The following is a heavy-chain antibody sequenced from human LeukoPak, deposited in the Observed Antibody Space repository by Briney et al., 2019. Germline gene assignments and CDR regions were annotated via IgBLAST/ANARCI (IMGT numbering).Heavy chain of an antibody. Sequence: SETLSLTCAVSGYSISSGYYWGWIRQPPGKGLEWIGNIYHSGSTYYNPSLKSRVTISVDTSKNQFSLKLSSVTAADTAVYYCARRFSNSHFDYWGQGILVTVSS. J-gene: IGHJ4*02. CDR2: IYHSGST. D-gene: IGHD6-6*01. V-gene: IGHV4-38-2*01. CDR3: ARRFSNSHFDY. CDR1: GYSISSGYY.